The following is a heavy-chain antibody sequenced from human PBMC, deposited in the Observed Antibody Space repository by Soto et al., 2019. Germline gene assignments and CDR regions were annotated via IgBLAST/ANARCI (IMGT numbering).Heavy chain of an antibody. J-gene: IGHJ6*02. CDR3: ARLYYDYV. Sequence: GVSLRLSCKASGFTFSTYSMNWVRQAPGKRLEWISYISMDSETIQYADSVKGRFTISRDDATNSLFLQMNSLRDEDTAIYYCARLYYDYVWGQGTTVTVSS. CDR1: GFTFSTYS. D-gene: IGHD3-3*01. V-gene: IGHV3-48*02. CDR2: ISMDSETI.